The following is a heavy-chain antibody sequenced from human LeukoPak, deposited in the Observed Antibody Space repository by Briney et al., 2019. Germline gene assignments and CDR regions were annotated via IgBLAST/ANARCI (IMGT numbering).Heavy chain of an antibody. CDR2: IRYDGSNK. J-gene: IGHJ5*02. CDR3: AESQGVYATARGWFDP. Sequence: HPGGSLRLSCAAFGFTVSSNYMSWVRQAPGKGLEWVAFIRYDGSNKYYADSVKGRFTISRDNSKNTLYLQMNSLRAEDTAVYYCAESQGVYATARGWFDPWGQGTLVTVSS. CDR1: GFTVSSNY. D-gene: IGHD2-8*01. V-gene: IGHV3-30*02.